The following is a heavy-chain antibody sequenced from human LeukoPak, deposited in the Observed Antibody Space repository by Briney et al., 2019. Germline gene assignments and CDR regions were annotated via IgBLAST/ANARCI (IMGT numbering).Heavy chain of an antibody. V-gene: IGHV4-59*11. Sequence: SETLSLTCTVSGGSISSHYWSWIRQPPGKGLEWLAYLYYSGTTNYNPSLKSRITVSSDTSKNQFSLKLSSVTAADTAVYYCARSAMTGPYYFDKWGQGTLVTVSS. CDR2: LYYSGTT. CDR1: GGSISSHY. CDR3: ARSAMTGPYYFDK. J-gene: IGHJ4*02. D-gene: IGHD3-10*01.